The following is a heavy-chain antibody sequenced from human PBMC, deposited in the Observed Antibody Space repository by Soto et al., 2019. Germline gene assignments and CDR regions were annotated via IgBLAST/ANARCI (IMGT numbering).Heavy chain of an antibody. D-gene: IGHD2-2*01. Sequence: SETLSLTCTVSGGSISSGGYYWSWIRQHPGKGLEWIGYIYYSGSTYYNPSLKSRVTISVDTSKNQFSLKLSSVTAADTAVYYYAKYSQSVLLSAARVYGMDVSGQGTTVTVSS. CDR3: AKYSQSVLLSAARVYGMDV. J-gene: IGHJ6*02. CDR2: IYYSGST. V-gene: IGHV4-31*03. CDR1: GGSISSGGYY.